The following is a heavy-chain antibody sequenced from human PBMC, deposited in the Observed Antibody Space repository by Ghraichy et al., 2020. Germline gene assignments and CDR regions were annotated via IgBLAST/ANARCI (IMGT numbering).Heavy chain of an antibody. CDR1: GGTFSSYA. D-gene: IGHD2-15*01. CDR2: IIPILGIA. J-gene: IGHJ2*01. CDR3: ATLGWGRTRVVVAATSFDL. V-gene: IGHV1-69*04. Sequence: SVKVSCKASGGTFSSYAISWVRQAPGQGLEWMGRIIPILGIANYAQKFQGRVTITADKSTSTAYMELSSLRSEDTAVYYCATLGWGRTRVVVAATSFDLWGRGTLVTVSS.